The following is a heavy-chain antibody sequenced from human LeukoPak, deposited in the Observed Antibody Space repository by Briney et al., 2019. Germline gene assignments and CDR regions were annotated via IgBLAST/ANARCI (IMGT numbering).Heavy chain of an antibody. J-gene: IGHJ4*02. V-gene: IGHV3-64D*06. CDR1: GFTFSSYA. D-gene: IGHD4-17*01. Sequence: AGWSLRLSCSASGFTFSSYAMRWVGQGPGKGLEDVSAISSNGGSTYYADSVKGRFTISRDNSKNTLYLQMSSLRAEDTAVYYCVKPHPGTTGFDYWGQGTLVTVSS. CDR2: ISSNGGST. CDR3: VKPHPGTTGFDY.